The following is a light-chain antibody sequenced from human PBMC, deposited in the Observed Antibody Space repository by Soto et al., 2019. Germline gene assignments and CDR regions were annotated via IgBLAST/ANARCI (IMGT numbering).Light chain of an antibody. V-gene: IGLV1-40*01. CDR1: GSNLGAGYD. CDR3: QSYDSSLIVSKV. CDR2: ANS. Sequence: QSVLTQPPSGSGAPGQRVTISCSGSGSNLGAGYDVQWYRQFPGTAPKLLIYANSVRPSGVPDRFSGSKSGTSASLAITGLQAEDEADYYCQSYDSSLIVSKVFGTGTKLTV. J-gene: IGLJ1*01.